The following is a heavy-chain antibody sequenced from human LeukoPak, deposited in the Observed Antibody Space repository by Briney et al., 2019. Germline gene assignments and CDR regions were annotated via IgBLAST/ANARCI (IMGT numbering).Heavy chain of an antibody. D-gene: IGHD3-22*01. CDR1: GGSISSSSYY. CDR2: IYYSGST. Sequence: PSETLSLTCTVSGGSISSSSYYWGWIRQPPGKGLEWIGSIYYSGSTYYNPSLKSRVTISVDTSKNQFSLKLSSVTAADTAVYYCARRNYYDSSGYYLAHYFDYWGQGTLVTVSS. J-gene: IGHJ4*02. CDR3: ARRNYYDSSGYYLAHYFDY. V-gene: IGHV4-39*01.